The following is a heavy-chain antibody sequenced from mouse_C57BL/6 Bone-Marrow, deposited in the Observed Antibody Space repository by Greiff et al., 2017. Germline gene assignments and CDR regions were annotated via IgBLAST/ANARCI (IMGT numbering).Heavy chain of an antibody. CDR3: ARRGRKIKATLRRGDYYSMDY. J-gene: IGHJ4*01. V-gene: IGHV1-55*01. Sequence: VQLQQPGAELVKPGASVKMSCKASGYTFTSYWITWVKQRPGQGLEWIGDIYPGSGSTNYNEKFKSKATLTVDTSSSTAYMQLSSLTSEDSAVYYCARRGRKIKATLRRGDYYSMDYWGQGTSVTVSS. CDR2: IYPGSGST. CDR1: GYTFTSYW. D-gene: IGHD2-12*01.